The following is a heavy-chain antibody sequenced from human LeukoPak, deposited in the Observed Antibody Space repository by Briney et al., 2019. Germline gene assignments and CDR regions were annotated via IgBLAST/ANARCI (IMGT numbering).Heavy chain of an antibody. D-gene: IGHD3-9*01. J-gene: IGHJ4*02. CDR2: IWYDGSNK. Sequence: GGSLRLSCAASGFTFSSYGMHWVRQAPGQGLEWVAVIWYDGSNKNYAESVKGRFTISRDNSKNTLYLQMNSLRAEDTAVYYCARDVRYFDWLSLVDYWGQGTLVTVSS. CDR1: GFTFSSYG. CDR3: ARDVRYFDWLSLVDY. V-gene: IGHV3-33*01.